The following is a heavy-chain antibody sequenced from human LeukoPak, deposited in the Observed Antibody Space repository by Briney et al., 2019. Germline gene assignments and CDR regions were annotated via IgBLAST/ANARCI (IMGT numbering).Heavy chain of an antibody. Sequence: LSGGSLRLSCAASGFTFSSYEMNWVRQAPGKGLEWVSYISSSGSTIYYADSVKGRFTISRDNAKNSLYLQMNSLRAEDTALYYCARDARATVVISPPFDYWGQGTLATVSS. D-gene: IGHD4-23*01. J-gene: IGHJ4*02. CDR1: GFTFSSYE. V-gene: IGHV3-48*03. CDR3: ARDARATVVISPPFDY. CDR2: ISSSGSTI.